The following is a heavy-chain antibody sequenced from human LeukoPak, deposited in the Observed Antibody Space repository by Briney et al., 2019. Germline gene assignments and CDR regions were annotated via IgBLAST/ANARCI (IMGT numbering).Heavy chain of an antibody. Sequence: GGSPRLSCAASGFTFSSYGMHWVRQAPGKGLEWVAVIWYDGSNKYYADSVKGRFTISRDNSKNTPYLQMNSLRAEDTAVYYCARLNARDYYFDYWGQGTLVTVSS. J-gene: IGHJ4*02. CDR3: ARLNARDYYFDY. CDR2: IWYDGSNK. V-gene: IGHV3-33*01. CDR1: GFTFSSYG.